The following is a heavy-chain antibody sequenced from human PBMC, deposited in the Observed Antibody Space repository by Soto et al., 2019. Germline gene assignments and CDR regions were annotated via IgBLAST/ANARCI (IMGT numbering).Heavy chain of an antibody. Sequence: GESLKISCKCSGYSFISYWIGLVRQMPGKGLEWMGIIYPGDSDTRYSPSFQGQVTISADKSISTAYLQWSSLKASDTAMYYCARNDFPPYGSGSYEVPADAFDIWGQGTMVTVSS. D-gene: IGHD3-10*01. V-gene: IGHV5-51*01. CDR2: IYPGDSDT. J-gene: IGHJ3*02. CDR3: ARNDFPPYGSGSYEVPADAFDI. CDR1: GYSFISYW.